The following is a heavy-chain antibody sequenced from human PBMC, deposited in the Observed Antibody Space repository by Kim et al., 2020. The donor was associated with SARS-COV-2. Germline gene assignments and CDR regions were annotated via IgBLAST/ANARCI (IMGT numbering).Heavy chain of an antibody. D-gene: IGHD3-16*01. J-gene: IGHJ4*02. Sequence: ADSVKGRFTSSTDNSKNSVYRQMNSLRVEDTAVYVCARDRGGTGAVFDYWGQGTLVTVSS. V-gene: IGHV3-53*01. CDR3: ARDRGGTGAVFDY.